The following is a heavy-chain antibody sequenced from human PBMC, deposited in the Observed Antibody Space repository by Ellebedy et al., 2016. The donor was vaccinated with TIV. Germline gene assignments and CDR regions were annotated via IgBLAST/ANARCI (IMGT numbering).Heavy chain of an antibody. Sequence: SETLSLTCTVSGGSISSSPYYWGWIRQSPGKGLEWTGTIYYGENTYYSPSLKSRVTISVDTSKNQFSLELNSVTAADTAVYYCARNVLIFTFDKWYSDLWGRGTLVTVSS. CDR1: GGSISSSPYY. CDR3: ARNVLIFTFDKWYSDL. CDR2: IYYGENT. V-gene: IGHV4-39*01. D-gene: IGHD3/OR15-3a*01. J-gene: IGHJ2*01.